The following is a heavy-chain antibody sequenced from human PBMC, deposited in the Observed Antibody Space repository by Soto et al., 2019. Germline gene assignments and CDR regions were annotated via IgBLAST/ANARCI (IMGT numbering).Heavy chain of an antibody. D-gene: IGHD2-15*01. CDR3: ARVTYWFDY. CDR2: INHSGST. Sequence: QVQLQQWGAGLLKPSETLSLTCAVYGGSFSGYYWSWIRQPPGKGLEWIGEINHSGSTNYNPSLKRRVTRSVDTSKNQFSLKLSSVTAADTAVYYCARVTYWFDYWGQGTLVTVSS. J-gene: IGHJ4*02. V-gene: IGHV4-34*01. CDR1: GGSFSGYY.